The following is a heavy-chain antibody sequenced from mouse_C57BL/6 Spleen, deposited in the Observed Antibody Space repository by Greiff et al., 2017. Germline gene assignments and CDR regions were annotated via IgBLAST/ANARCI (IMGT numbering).Heavy chain of an antibody. D-gene: IGHD2-5*01. CDR2: ISSGSSTI. J-gene: IGHJ4*01. Sequence: DVKLVESGGGLVKPGGSLKLSCAASGFTFSDYGMHWVRQAPEKGLEWVAYISSGSSTIYYADTVKGRFTISRDNAKNTLFLQMTSLRSEDTAMDYCAGSNYSYAMDYWGQGTSVTVSS. CDR1: GFTFSDYG. V-gene: IGHV5-17*01. CDR3: AGSNYSYAMDY.